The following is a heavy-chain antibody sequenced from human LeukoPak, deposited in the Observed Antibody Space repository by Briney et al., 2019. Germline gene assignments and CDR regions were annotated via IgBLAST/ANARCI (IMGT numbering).Heavy chain of an antibody. CDR3: ARALITMITRGAFDI. CDR1: GGTFSSYA. Sequence: GASVKVSCKASGGTFSSYAISWARQAPGQGLEWMGRIIPILGIANYAQKFQGRVTITADKSTSTAYMELSSLRSEDTAVYYCARALITMITRGAFDIWGQGTMVTVSS. V-gene: IGHV1-69*04. J-gene: IGHJ3*02. D-gene: IGHD3-22*01. CDR2: IIPILGIA.